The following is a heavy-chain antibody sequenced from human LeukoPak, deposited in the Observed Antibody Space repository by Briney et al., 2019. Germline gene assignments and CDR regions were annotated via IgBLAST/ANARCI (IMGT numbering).Heavy chain of an antibody. J-gene: IGHJ3*02. V-gene: IGHV4-4*07. CDR3: ARDRIWNDAGHDPFDI. D-gene: IGHD1-1*01. Sequence: PSETLSLTCNVSGASISRYYWSWIRQPAGKGLEWIGRIYTSANTNYNPSFKSRATISIDRSKNQFSLNLPSVTAADTAVYYCARDRIWNDAGHDPFDIWGQGTMVTASS. CDR2: IYTSANT. CDR1: GASISRYY.